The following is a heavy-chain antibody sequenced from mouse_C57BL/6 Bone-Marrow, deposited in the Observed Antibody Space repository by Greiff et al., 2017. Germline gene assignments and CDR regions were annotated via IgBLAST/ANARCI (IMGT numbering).Heavy chain of an antibody. J-gene: IGHJ1*03. CDR3: ARIYDGYYVPGV. CDR1: GYTFTSYW. CDR2: IHPNSGST. D-gene: IGHD2-3*01. V-gene: IGHV1-64*01. Sequence: QVQLQQSGAELVKPGASVKLSCKASGYTFTSYWMHWVKQRPGQGLEWIGMIHPNSGSTNYNEKFKSKATLTVDKSSSTAYMQLSSLTSEDSAVYYCARIYDGYYVPGVWGTGTTVTVSS.